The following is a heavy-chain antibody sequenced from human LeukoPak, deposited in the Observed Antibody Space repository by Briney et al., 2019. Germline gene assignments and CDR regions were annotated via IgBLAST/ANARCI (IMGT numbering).Heavy chain of an antibody. CDR1: GGSFSGYY. D-gene: IGHD3-22*01. Sequence: SETLSLTCAVYGGSFSGYYWSWIRQPPGKGLEWIGEINHSGSTNYNPSLKSRVTISVDTSKNQFSLKLSSVTAADTAVYYCARDQAGYYYDSSGYYNYYYYYMDVWGKGTTVTVSS. CDR2: INHSGST. J-gene: IGHJ6*03. CDR3: ARDQAGYYYDSSGYYNYYYYYMDV. V-gene: IGHV4-34*01.